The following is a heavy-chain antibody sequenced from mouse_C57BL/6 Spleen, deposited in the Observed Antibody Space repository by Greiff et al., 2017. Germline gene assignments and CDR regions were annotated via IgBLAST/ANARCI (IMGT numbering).Heavy chain of an antibody. J-gene: IGHJ4*01. CDR3: ARPYCGNHYAMDY. D-gene: IGHD2-10*01. Sequence: EVKLVESGGGLVKPGGSLKLSCAASGFTFSGYGMHWVRQAPEKGLEWVAYISRGSGNIYYADKVKGRFTIARDDAKNTLVLQMTMRRSEDTAMYYCARPYCGNHYAMDYWGQGTSVTVSS. CDR2: ISRGSGNI. V-gene: IGHV5-17*01. CDR1: GFTFSGYG.